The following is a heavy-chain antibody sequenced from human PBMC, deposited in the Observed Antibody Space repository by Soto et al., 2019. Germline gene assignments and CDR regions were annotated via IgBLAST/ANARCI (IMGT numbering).Heavy chain of an antibody. CDR2: INAYNGNT. V-gene: IGHV1-18*01. Sequence: ASVRVSCKASGYTFTNYGISWVRQAPGQGLEWMGWINAYNGNTNHAQKLQGRVTMTTDTSTSTAYMELRSLRSDDTAVYYCARGVGSGTYYNQYNWFDPWGQGTLVTVSS. D-gene: IGHD3-10*01. CDR3: ARGVGSGTYYNQYNWFDP. J-gene: IGHJ5*02. CDR1: GYTFTNYG.